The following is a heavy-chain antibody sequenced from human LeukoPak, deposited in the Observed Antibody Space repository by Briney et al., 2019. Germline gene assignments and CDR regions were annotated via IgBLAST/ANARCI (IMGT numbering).Heavy chain of an antibody. CDR1: GGSISSYY. V-gene: IGHV4-59*01. Sequence: SGTLSLTCTVSGGSISSYYWSWIRQPPGKGLEWIGYIYYSGSTNYNPSLKSRVTISVDTSKNQFSLKLSSVTAADTAVYYCARDPSGGPNWFDPWGQGTLVTVSS. J-gene: IGHJ5*02. D-gene: IGHD3-16*01. CDR2: IYYSGST. CDR3: ARDPSGGPNWFDP.